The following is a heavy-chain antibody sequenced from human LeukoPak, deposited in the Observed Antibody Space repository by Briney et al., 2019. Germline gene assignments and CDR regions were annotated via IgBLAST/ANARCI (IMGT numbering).Heavy chain of an antibody. D-gene: IGHD3-22*01. CDR2: ISGSGGST. CDR3: AKDITYYYDSSGYYYFDY. V-gene: IGHV3-23*01. CDR1: GFTFSSYA. J-gene: IGHJ4*02. Sequence: GGSLRLSCAASGFTFSSYAMSWVRQAPGKGLEWVSAISGSGGSTYYADSVKGRFTISRDNSKNTLYLQMNSLRAEDTAVYYCAKDITYYYDSSGYYYFDYRGQGTLVTVSS.